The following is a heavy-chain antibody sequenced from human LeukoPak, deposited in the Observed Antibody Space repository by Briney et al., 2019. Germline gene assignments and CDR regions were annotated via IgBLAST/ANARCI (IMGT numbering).Heavy chain of an antibody. Sequence: PSETLSLTCTVSGGSVSSGSYYWSWIRQPPGKGLEWIGYIYYSGSTNYNPSLKSRVTISVDTSKNQFSLKLSSVTAADTAVYYCARSRGPYYDSSGYDPHFDYWGQGTLVTVSS. D-gene: IGHD3-22*01. CDR2: IYYSGST. CDR3: ARSRGPYYDSSGYDPHFDY. CDR1: GGSVSSGSYY. J-gene: IGHJ4*02. V-gene: IGHV4-61*01.